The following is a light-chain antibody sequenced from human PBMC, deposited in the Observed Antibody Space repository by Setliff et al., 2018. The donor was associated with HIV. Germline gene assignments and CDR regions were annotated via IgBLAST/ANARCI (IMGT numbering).Light chain of an antibody. CDR3: QAWDSSHVG. V-gene: IGLV3-1*01. Sequence: SYELAQPPSVSVSPGQTASINCSGDKLGDKYACWYQQKPGQSPVLVIYQDSKRPSGIPERFSGSNSGNTATLTISGTQAMDEADYYCQAWDSSHVGFGGGTK. CDR1: KLGDKY. J-gene: IGLJ2*01. CDR2: QDS.